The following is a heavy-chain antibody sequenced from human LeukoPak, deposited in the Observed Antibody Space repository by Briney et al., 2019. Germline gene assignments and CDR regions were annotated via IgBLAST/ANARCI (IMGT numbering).Heavy chain of an antibody. CDR1: GFTFDDYG. Sequence: GGSVRLSCAASGFTFDDYGMSWVRQAPGKGLEWVSGINWNGGSTGYADSVKGRFTISRDNAKNSLYLQMNSLRAEDTALYYCARASDSSGYYTPLDYWGQGTLVTVSS. CDR2: INWNGGST. V-gene: IGHV3-20*04. D-gene: IGHD3-22*01. J-gene: IGHJ4*02. CDR3: ARASDSSGYYTPLDY.